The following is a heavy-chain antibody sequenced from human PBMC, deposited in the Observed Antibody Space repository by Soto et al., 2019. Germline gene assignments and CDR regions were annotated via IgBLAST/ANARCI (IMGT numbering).Heavy chain of an antibody. D-gene: IGHD3-3*01. CDR2: IYYSGST. V-gene: IGHV4-59*01. Sequence: SETLSLTCTVSGGSISSYYWSWIRQPPGKGLEWIGYIYYSGSTNYNPSLKSRVTISVDTSKNQFSLKLSSVTAADTAVYYCARAGRYLEWLPNWFDPWGQGTLVTVSS. CDR3: ARAGRYLEWLPNWFDP. J-gene: IGHJ5*02. CDR1: GGSISSYY.